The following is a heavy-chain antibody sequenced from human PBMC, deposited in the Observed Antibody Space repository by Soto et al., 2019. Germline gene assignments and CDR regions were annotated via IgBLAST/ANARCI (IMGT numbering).Heavy chain of an antibody. D-gene: IGHD1-7*01. Sequence: SETLSLTCTVSGDSIGNALFFWGWLRQPPGKGLEWIGSIYYRGNTYYNPSLKSRVTVSVDTSKNQFSLNLSSVTAADTAVYYCARAVTGLGLANWFDPWGQGTLVTVSS. CDR1: GDSIGNALFF. V-gene: IGHV4-39*02. J-gene: IGHJ5*02. CDR2: IYYRGNT. CDR3: ARAVTGLGLANWFDP.